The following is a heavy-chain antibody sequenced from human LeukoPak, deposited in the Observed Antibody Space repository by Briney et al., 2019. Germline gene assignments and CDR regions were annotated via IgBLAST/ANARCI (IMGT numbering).Heavy chain of an antibody. J-gene: IGHJ4*02. Sequence: GRSLRLSYAASGFTFSNYGMHWVRQAPGKGLEWVAVISYDGSNKYYSDSVKGRFTISRDNSKNTLYLQMNSLRAEDTGVYYCAKDSCSSTSCYEDFWGQGTLVTVSS. D-gene: IGHD2-2*01. CDR3: AKDSCSSTSCYEDF. CDR2: ISYDGSNK. V-gene: IGHV3-30*18. CDR1: GFTFSNYG.